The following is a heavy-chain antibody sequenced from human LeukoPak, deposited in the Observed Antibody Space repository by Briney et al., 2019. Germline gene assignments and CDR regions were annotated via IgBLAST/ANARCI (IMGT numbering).Heavy chain of an antibody. D-gene: IGHD3-16*01. J-gene: IGHJ4*02. CDR3: ARYGGFLDY. CDR2: ISYDRRNQ. V-gene: IGHV3-30*04. Sequence: PGGPLRLSCAASGFIFSNYVMHWVRQAPAKGLAWVAVISYDRRNQYYADSVKGRFTVSRDNSKSTLYLEMNSLRGEDTAVYNCARYGGFLDYWGQGTLVTVSS. CDR1: GFIFSNYV.